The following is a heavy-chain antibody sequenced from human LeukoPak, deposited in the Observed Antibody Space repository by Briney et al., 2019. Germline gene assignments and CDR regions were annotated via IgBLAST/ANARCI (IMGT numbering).Heavy chain of an antibody. Sequence: GGSLRLSCVASGFTFSIYSMNWVRQAPGKGLEWVSYISSGSVTIFYAGSVKGRFTISRDNAKNSLFLQMNSLRAEDTAVYYCARHQRYFDWFIDYWGQGTLVTVSS. CDR3: ARHQRYFDWFIDY. CDR1: GFTFSIYS. V-gene: IGHV3-48*01. CDR2: ISSGSVTI. D-gene: IGHD3-9*01. J-gene: IGHJ4*02.